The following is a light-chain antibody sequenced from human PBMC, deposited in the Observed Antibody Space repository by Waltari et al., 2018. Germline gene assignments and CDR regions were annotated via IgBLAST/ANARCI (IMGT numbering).Light chain of an antibody. CDR2: DVS. CDR3: SSYTSSSTLEV. J-gene: IGLJ1*01. CDR1: SSDVGGYTY. Sequence: QSALTQPASVSGSPGQSTTISCTGTSSDVGGYTYVSWYQQHPGKAPKLMIYDVSNRPSGVSNRFSGSKSGNTASLTISGLQAEDEADYYCSSYTSSSTLEVFGTGTKVTVL. V-gene: IGLV2-14*01.